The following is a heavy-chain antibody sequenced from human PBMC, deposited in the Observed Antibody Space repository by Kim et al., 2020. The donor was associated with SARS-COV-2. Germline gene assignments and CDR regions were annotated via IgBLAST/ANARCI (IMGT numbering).Heavy chain of an antibody. D-gene: IGHD3-10*01. CDR1: GFTFSSYG. V-gene: IGHV3-30*18. CDR3: AKELGGGVTMVRGVITPQDCYDGLDV. Sequence: GGSLRLSCAASGFTFSSYGMHWVRQAPGKGLEWVAVISYDGSNKYYADSVKGRFTISSDNSKNTLYLQMNSLRAEDTAVYYCAKELGGGVTMVRGVITPQDCYDGLDVWGQGTTVTVSS. J-gene: IGHJ6*02. CDR2: ISYDGSNK.